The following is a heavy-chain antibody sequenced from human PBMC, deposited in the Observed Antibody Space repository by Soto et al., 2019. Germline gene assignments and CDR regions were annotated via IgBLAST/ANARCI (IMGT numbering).Heavy chain of an antibody. CDR1: GGSMSSYY. CDR2: ISYSGRT. Sequence: QVQLQESGPGLVKPSETLSLTCTVSGGSMSSYYWSWIRQPPGKGLEWIGYISYSGRTKYDSSLKSRVTISVDTSKNHFSLKLTSVTAADTAVYYCGRSYCRDGVSRTWFEPWGKGTLVTVPS. CDR3: GRSYCRDGVSRTWFEP. V-gene: IGHV4-59*01. D-gene: IGHD2-15*01. J-gene: IGHJ5*02.